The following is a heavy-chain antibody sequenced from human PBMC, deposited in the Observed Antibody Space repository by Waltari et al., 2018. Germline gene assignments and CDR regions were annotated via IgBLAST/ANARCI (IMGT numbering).Heavy chain of an antibody. CDR1: GGTFSRNV. D-gene: IGHD7-27*01. CDR3: ASRSTGDRDY. Sequence: QVQLEQSGAEVKKPGSSVKVSCKASGGTFSRNVVSWVRQARGQGLEWMGGIIPIFGKTNYAQKFQDRVTISADASTNTVYMELNGLRSEDTGVYFCASRSTGDRDYWGQGTLVTVSS. CDR2: IIPIFGKT. J-gene: IGHJ4*02. V-gene: IGHV1-69*01.